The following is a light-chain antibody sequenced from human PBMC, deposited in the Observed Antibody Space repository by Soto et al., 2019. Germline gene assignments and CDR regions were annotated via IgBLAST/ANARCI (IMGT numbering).Light chain of an antibody. CDR1: SGHSSYA. CDR3: QTWGTGIRV. J-gene: IGLJ3*02. CDR2: LNSDGSH. Sequence: QPVLTQSPSASASLGASVKLTCTLSSGHSSYAIAWHQQQPEKGPRYLMKLNSDGSHRKGDGIPDRFSGSSAGAERYLTISSLPSEDEADYYCQTWGTGIRVFGGGTKLTVL. V-gene: IGLV4-69*01.